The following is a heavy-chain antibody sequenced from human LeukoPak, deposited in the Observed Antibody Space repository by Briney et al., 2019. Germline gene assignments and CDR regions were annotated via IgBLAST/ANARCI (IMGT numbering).Heavy chain of an antibody. Sequence: SETLSLTCSVSGESISSYYWSWIRQSAGKGLEWLGEINHSGSTNYNPSLKSRVTISVDTSKNQFSLKLSSVTAADTAVYYCARAGPMVRGLSTWGQRTLVTVSS. V-gene: IGHV4-34*01. J-gene: IGHJ5*02. CDR2: INHSGST. CDR3: ARAGPMVRGLST. D-gene: IGHD3-10*01. CDR1: GESISSYY.